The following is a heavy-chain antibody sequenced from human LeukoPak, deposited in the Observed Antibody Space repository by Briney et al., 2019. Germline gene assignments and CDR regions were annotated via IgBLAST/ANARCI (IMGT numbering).Heavy chain of an antibody. Sequence: GGSLRLSCAASGFTFSTYSMSWVRQAPGKGLEWVSYISSSSSTISYPDSVKGRFTISRDNAKNSLYLQMNNLRAEDTAVYYCARDRCTNGVCYTFAYWGQGTLVTVSS. CDR1: GFTFSTYS. CDR3: ARDRCTNGVCYTFAY. V-gene: IGHV3-48*01. J-gene: IGHJ4*02. D-gene: IGHD2-8*01. CDR2: ISSSSSTI.